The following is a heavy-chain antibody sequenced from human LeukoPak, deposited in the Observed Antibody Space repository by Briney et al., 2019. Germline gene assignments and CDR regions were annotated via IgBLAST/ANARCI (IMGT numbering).Heavy chain of an antibody. V-gene: IGHV1-2*02. CDR3: ARGASGWYSYDFSVYYFDY. J-gene: IGHJ4*02. Sequence: ASVKVSCKASGYTFTGYYMHWVRQAPGQGLEWMGWINPNSGGTNYAQKFQGRVTMTRDTSISTAYMELSRLRSDDTAVYYCARGASGWYSYDFSVYYFDYWGQGTLVTVSS. CDR2: INPNSGGT. CDR1: GYTFTGYY. D-gene: IGHD6-19*01.